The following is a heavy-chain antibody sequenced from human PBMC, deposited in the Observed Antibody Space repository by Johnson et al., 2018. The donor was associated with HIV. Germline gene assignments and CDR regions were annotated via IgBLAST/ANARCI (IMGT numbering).Heavy chain of an antibody. Sequence: QVQLVESGGGVVQPGGSLRLSYAVSGFTFRSYGMHWVRQAPGKGLEWVAFIRYDGSNKYYADSVKGRFTISRDNSKNTLFLQMNSLRAEDTAGYYCAKEQVVVIHAGGAFDIWGQGKMVTVSS. J-gene: IGHJ3*02. CDR3: AKEQVVVIHAGGAFDI. V-gene: IGHV3-30*02. D-gene: IGHD3-22*01. CDR1: GFTFRSYG. CDR2: IRYDGSNK.